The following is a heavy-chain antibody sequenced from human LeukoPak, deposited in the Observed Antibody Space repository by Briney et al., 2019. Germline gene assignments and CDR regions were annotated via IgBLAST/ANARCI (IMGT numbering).Heavy chain of an antibody. CDR1: GGTFSSYA. V-gene: IGHV1-69*05. J-gene: IGHJ3*02. D-gene: IGHD3-22*01. Sequence: SVKVSCKASGGTFSSYAISWVRQAPGHGLEWMGRIIPIFGTANYAQKSQGRVTITTDESTSTAYMELSSLRSEDTAVYYCAREGDEGYLLDAFDIWGQGTMVTVSS. CDR2: IIPIFGTA. CDR3: AREGDEGYLLDAFDI.